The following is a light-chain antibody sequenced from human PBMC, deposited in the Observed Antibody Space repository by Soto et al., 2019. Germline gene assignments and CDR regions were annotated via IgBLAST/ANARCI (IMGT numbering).Light chain of an antibody. CDR3: QQRSNWPRSIT. V-gene: IGKV3-11*01. J-gene: IGKJ5*01. CDR1: QSVINY. CDR2: GAS. Sequence: EIVLTQSPATLSLSPGERATLSCRASQSVINYLAWYQQKPGQAPRLLIYGASRRATGIPDRFSGSGSGTDFTLTISSLEPEDFAVYYCQQRSNWPRSITFGQGTRLEIK.